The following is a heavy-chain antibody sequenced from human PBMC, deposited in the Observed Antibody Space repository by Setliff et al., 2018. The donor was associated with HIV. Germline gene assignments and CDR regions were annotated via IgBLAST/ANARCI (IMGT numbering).Heavy chain of an antibody. CDR1: GYTFTSYG. V-gene: IGHV1-18*01. Sequence: ASVKVSCKASGYTFTSYGISWVRQAPGQGLEWMGWISAYNGNTNYAQNLQGRLTMTTDTSTGTAYMELRSLRSDDTAVYYCARDYYGSGSYFILDYWGPGTLVTVSS. J-gene: IGHJ4*02. CDR3: ARDYYGSGSYFILDY. D-gene: IGHD3-10*01. CDR2: ISAYNGNT.